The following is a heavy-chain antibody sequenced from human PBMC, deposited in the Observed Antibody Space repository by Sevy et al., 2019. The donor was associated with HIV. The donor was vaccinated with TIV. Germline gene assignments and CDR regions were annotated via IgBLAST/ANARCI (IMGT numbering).Heavy chain of an antibody. V-gene: IGHV3-48*02. J-gene: IGHJ6*02. D-gene: IGHD3-22*01. CDR3: ARDGYGGITMMGGMDV. CDR1: GFTFSSYS. CDR2: ISSSSSTI. Sequence: GGSLRLSCAASGFTFSSYSMNWVRQAPGKGLEWVSYISSSSSTIYYAGSVKGRFTISRDNAKNSLYLQMNSLRDEDTAVYYCARDGYGGITMMGGMDVWGQGTTVTVSS.